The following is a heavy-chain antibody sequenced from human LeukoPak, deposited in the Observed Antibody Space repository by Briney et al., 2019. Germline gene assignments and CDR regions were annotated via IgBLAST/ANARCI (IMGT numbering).Heavy chain of an antibody. CDR3: ARGRLSHCSSTSCYLGPAVW. CDR1: GYTFTSYG. D-gene: IGHD2-2*01. V-gene: IGHV1-18*01. J-gene: IGHJ4*02. Sequence: ASVKVSCKASGYTFTSYGISWVRRAPGQGLGWMGWISAYNGNTNYAQKLQGRVTMTTDTSTSTAYMELRSLRSDDTAVYYCARGRLSHCSSTSCYLGPAVWWGQGTLVTVSS. CDR2: ISAYNGNT.